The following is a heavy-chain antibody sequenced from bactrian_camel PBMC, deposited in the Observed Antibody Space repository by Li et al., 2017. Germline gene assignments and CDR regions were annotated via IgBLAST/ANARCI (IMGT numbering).Heavy chain of an antibody. CDR2: LDADGTT. D-gene: IGHD4*01. J-gene: IGHJ4*01. Sequence: QLVESGGGSVQAGGSLLLSCAASGNTYSTNCMGWFRQFPGKEREGVALLDADGTTTHADSVQGRFTISKDNVKNILYLQMGSLKPEDTAMYFCAAERGTFMAPITTMADDWFNYWGQGTQVTVS. CDR3: AAERGTFMAPITTMADDWFNY. V-gene: IGHV3S53*01. CDR1: GNTYSTNC.